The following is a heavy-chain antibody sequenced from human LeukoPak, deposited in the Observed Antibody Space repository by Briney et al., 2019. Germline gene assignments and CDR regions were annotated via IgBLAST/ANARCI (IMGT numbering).Heavy chain of an antibody. J-gene: IGHJ1*01. Sequence: GGSLRLSCAASGFTFSSYAMSWVRQAPGKGLEWVSSISSSSSYIYYADSVKGRFTISRDNAKNSLYLQMNSLRAEDTAVYYCASDWGYHRFQHWGQGTLVTVSS. CDR1: GFTFSSYA. V-gene: IGHV3-21*01. CDR3: ASDWGYHRFQH. D-gene: IGHD2-2*01. CDR2: ISSSSSYI.